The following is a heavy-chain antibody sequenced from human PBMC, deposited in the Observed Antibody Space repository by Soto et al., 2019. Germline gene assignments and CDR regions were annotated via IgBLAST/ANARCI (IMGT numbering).Heavy chain of an antibody. J-gene: IGHJ4*02. Sequence: ASVKVSCKASGYTVTSYGISWVRQAPGQGLEWMGWISAYNGNTNYAQKLQGRVTMTTDTSTSTAYMGLRSLRSDDTAVYDCASGDETAMVHWGQGTLVTVSS. CDR3: ASGDETAMVH. CDR2: ISAYNGNT. D-gene: IGHD5-18*01. CDR1: GYTVTSYG. V-gene: IGHV1-18*01.